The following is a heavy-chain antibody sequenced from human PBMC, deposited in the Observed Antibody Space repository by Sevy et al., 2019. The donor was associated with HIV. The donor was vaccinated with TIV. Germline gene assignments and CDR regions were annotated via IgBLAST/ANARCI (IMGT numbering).Heavy chain of an antibody. CDR3: ARDLQFYDYGDYGPAFMPDF. D-gene: IGHD4-17*01. CDR1: GFTFSSFG. J-gene: IGHJ4*01. Sequence: GGSLRLSCAASGFTFSSFGMHWVRQAPGKGLEWLAVIWFDGSNTDYSDSVKGRFTISRDIAKNTLHLQMNSLRAEDTAVYYCARDLQFYDYGDYGPAFMPDFWGHGTLVTVSS. CDR2: IWFDGSNT. V-gene: IGHV3-33*01.